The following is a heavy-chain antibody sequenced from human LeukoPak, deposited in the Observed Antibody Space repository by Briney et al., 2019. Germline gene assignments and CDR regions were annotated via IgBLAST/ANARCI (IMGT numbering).Heavy chain of an antibody. Sequence: GGSLRLSCAASGFTFSDYYMNWIRQAPGKGLEYIAYISQSGADVSYADSVKGRLTVSRDNAKNSVFLQMNSLTAEDTAVYYCASVARLLADWGQGTLVTVSS. J-gene: IGHJ4*02. CDR3: ASVARLLAD. D-gene: IGHD3-9*01. CDR1: GFTFSDYY. V-gene: IGHV3-11*01. CDR2: ISQSGADV.